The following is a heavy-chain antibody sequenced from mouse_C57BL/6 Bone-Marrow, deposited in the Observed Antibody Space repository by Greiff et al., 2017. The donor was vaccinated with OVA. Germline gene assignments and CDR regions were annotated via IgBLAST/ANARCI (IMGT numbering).Heavy chain of an antibody. D-gene: IGHD2-5*01. V-gene: IGHV5-4*01. CDR3: ARENYSNYGYAMDY. Sequence: EVQGVESGGGLVKPGGSLKLSCAASGFTFSSYAMSWVRQTPEKRLEWVATISDGGSYTYYPDNVKGRFTISRDNAKNNLYLQMSHLKSEDTAMYYCARENYSNYGYAMDYWGQGTSVTVSS. J-gene: IGHJ4*01. CDR2: ISDGGSYT. CDR1: GFTFSSYA.